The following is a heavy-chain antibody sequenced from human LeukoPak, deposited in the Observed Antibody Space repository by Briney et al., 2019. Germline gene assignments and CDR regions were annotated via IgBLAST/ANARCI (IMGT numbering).Heavy chain of an antibody. CDR3: AKARIVVVPPADALDV. D-gene: IGHD3-22*01. CDR1: GFTVSSYY. J-gene: IGHJ3*01. CDR2: INSDGSST. Sequence: GGSLRLSCAASGFTVSSYYMSWVRQAPGKGLVWVSRINSDGSSTSYADSVKGRFTISRDNAKNTLHLQMNSLRAEDTAVYYCAKARIVVVPPADALDVWGQGTLVTVSS. V-gene: IGHV3-74*01.